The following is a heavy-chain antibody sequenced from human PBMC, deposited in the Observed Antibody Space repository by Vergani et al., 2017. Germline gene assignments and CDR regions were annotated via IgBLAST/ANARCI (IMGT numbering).Heavy chain of an antibody. CDR1: GGSISSYY. CDR2: INHSGST. CDR3: ARAILRPVGVVRFDP. Sequence: QVQLQESGPGLVKPSETLSLTCTVSGGSISSYYWSWIRQPPGKGLEWIGEINHSGSTNYNPSLKSRVTISVDTSKNQFSLKLSSVTAADTAVYYCARAILRPVGVVRFDPWGQGTLVTVSS. V-gene: IGHV4-34*01. D-gene: IGHD2-15*01. J-gene: IGHJ5*02.